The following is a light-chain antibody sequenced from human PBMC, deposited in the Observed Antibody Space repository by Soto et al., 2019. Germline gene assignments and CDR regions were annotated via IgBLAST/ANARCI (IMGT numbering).Light chain of an antibody. J-gene: IGKJ4*01. CDR2: GAS. CDR1: QSVSNN. Sequence: EKVMTQSPATLSVSPGEGATLSCRASQSVSNNLAWYQQKPGQAPRLLIYGASTRAAGIPARFSGSGSGTEFTLTISSLHSEDFAVYYCQQYNNWPRTFRGGTKVEIK. CDR3: QQYNNWPRT. V-gene: IGKV3-15*01.